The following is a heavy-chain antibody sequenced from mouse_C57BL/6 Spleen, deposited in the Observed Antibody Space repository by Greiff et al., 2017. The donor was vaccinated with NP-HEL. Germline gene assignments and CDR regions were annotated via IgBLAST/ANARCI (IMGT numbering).Heavy chain of an antibody. CDR2: IHPNSGST. V-gene: IGHV1-64*01. CDR1: GYTFTSYW. Sequence: QVQLQQPGAELVKPGASVKLSCKASGYTFTSYWMHWVKQRPGQGLEWIGMIHPNSGSTNYNEKFKSKATLTVDKSSSTAYMQLSSLTSEDSAVYYCARNNGVVAKSYYFDYWGQGTTLTVSS. CDR3: ARNNGVVAKSYYFDY. D-gene: IGHD1-1*01. J-gene: IGHJ2*01.